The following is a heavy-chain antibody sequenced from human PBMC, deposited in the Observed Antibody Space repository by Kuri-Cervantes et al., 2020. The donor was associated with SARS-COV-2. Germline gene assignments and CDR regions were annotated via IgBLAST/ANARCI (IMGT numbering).Heavy chain of an antibody. J-gene: IGHJ4*02. CDR1: GYTFTGYY. V-gene: IGHV1-2*02. CDR3: ARAAEDRYYFDY. CDR2: INPNSGGT. Sequence: ALVKVSCKASGYTFTGYYMHWVRQAPGQGLEWMGWINPNSGGTNYAQKFQGRVTMTSDTSISTAYMELSRLRSDDTAVYYCARAAEDRYYFDYWGQGTLVTVSS.